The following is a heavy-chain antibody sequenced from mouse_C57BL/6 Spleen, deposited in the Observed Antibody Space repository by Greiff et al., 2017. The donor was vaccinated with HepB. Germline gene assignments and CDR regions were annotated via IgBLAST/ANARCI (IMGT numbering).Heavy chain of an antibody. D-gene: IGHD1-1*01. V-gene: IGHV1-85*01. J-gene: IGHJ2*01. CDR1: GYTFTSYD. Sequence: VQLQQSGPELVKPGASVKLSCKASGYTFTSYDINWVKQRPGQGLEWIGRIYPRDGSTKYNEKFKGQATFTVDTSSSTAYMELHRLTSEDSAVYFCARSGSSYDDFDYWGQGTTLTVSS. CDR2: IYPRDGST. CDR3: ARSGSSYDDFDY.